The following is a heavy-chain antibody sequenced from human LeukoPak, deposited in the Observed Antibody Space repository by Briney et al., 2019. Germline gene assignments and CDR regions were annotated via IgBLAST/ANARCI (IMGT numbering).Heavy chain of an antibody. Sequence: SVKVSCKASGGTFSSYAISWVRQAPGQGLEWMGGIIPIFGTANYAQKFQGRVTITADESTSTAYMELSSLRSEDTAVYYCARNSIVDSSGYYYFDYWGQGTLVTVSS. V-gene: IGHV1-69*01. CDR3: ARNSIVDSSGYYYFDY. CDR2: IIPIFGTA. J-gene: IGHJ4*02. D-gene: IGHD3-22*01. CDR1: GGTFSSYA.